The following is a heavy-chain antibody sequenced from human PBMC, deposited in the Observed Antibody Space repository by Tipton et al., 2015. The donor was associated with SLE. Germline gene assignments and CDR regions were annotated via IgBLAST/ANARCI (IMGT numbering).Heavy chain of an antibody. CDR3: AGVDSSYSIDY. V-gene: IGHV4-34*01. CDR2: INQSGST. Sequence: TLSLTCAFYGGSFSAYYWSWIRQPPGKGLEWIGEINQSGSTTYNPSFKSRLTIFLDMSKNQFSLKLNSVTAADTAVYYCAGVDSSYSIDYWGQGTLVTVSS. D-gene: IGHD5-18*01. J-gene: IGHJ4*02. CDR1: GGSFSAYY.